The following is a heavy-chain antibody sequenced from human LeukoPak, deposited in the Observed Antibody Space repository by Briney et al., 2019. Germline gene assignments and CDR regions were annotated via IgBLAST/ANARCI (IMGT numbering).Heavy chain of an antibody. CDR2: IYHSGST. CDR1: GGSISSSNW. J-gene: IGHJ5*02. D-gene: IGHD3-10*01. V-gene: IGHV4-4*02. Sequence: SGTLSLTCAVSGGSISSSNWWSWVRQPPGKGLEWIGEIYHSGSTNYNPSLKSRVTISVDKSKNQFSLKLSSVTAADTAVYYCARGIWFGEYPRAPRRFDPWGQGTLVTVSS. CDR3: ARGIWFGEYPRAPRRFDP.